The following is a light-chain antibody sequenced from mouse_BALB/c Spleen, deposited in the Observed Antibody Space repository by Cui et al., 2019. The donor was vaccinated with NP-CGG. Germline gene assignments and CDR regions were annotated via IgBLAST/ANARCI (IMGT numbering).Light chain of an antibody. CDR3: ALWDSNHWV. CDR2: GTN. V-gene: IGLV1*01. J-gene: IGLJ1*01. CDR1: TLALTTSNS. Sequence: QAVLTPGTALTTSPLETVSLTFRASTLALTTSNSATWGQKKPDHLFTGLIGGTNNRAPGVSGRFPGPLIGDKAAPPIPGAQTEDEGIYFCALWDSNHWVFGGGTKLTVL.